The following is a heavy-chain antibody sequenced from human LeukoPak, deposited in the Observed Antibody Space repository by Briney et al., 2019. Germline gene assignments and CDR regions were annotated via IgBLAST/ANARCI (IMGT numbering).Heavy chain of an antibody. CDR1: GFTFSSYA. D-gene: IGHD2-2*03. Sequence: QTGGSLRLSCAASGFTFSSYAMHWVRQAPGKGLEYVSAISSNGGSTYYANSVKGRFTISRDNSKNTLYLQVGSLRVEDMAVYYCARVGDRSGNGYSHWGQGTLVTVSS. J-gene: IGHJ4*02. V-gene: IGHV3-64*01. CDR2: ISSNGGST. CDR3: ARVGDRSGNGYSH.